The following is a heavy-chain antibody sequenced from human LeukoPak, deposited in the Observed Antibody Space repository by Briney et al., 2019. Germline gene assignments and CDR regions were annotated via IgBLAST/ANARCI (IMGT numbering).Heavy chain of an antibody. CDR3: ARDSPVGATRFFDY. J-gene: IGHJ4*02. CDR1: GGSISSGDYY. V-gene: IGHV4-30-4*08. CDR2: IYYSGST. Sequence: PSQTLSLTCTVSGGSISSGDYYWGWIPKPQGKGLEGIGYIYYSGSTYYNPSLKSRVTISVDTSKNQFSLKLNSVTAADTAVYYCARDSPVGATRFFDYWGQGTLVTVSS. D-gene: IGHD1-26*01.